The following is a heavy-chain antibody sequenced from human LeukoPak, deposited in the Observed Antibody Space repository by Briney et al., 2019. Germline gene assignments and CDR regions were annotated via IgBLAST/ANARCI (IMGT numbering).Heavy chain of an antibody. CDR2: ISSSDSYI. Sequence: GGSLRLSCAASGFTFSSYSMNWVRQAPGKGLEWVSSISSSDSYIYYADSVEGRFTISRDNAKNSLYLQMNSLRAEDTAVYYCASPPATNLDYWGQGTLVTVSS. CDR3: ASPPATNLDY. J-gene: IGHJ4*02. D-gene: IGHD2-15*01. V-gene: IGHV3-21*06. CDR1: GFTFSSYS.